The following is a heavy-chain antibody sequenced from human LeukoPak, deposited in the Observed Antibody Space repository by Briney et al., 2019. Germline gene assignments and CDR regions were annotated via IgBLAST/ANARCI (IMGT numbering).Heavy chain of an antibody. CDR3: TRDPYDSSSYYYSYFDY. Sequence: GASVKVSCKASGYTFTGYYMHWVRQAPGQGLEWMGWINPNSGGTKYAQKFQGRVTMTRDTSISTAYMELSRLRSDDTAVYYCTRDPYDSSSYYYSYFDYWGRGTLVTVSS. D-gene: IGHD3-22*01. CDR2: INPNSGGT. J-gene: IGHJ4*02. CDR1: GYTFTGYY. V-gene: IGHV1-2*02.